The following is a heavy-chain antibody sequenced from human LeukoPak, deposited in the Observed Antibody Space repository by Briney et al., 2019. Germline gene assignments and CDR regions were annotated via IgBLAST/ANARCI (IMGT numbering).Heavy chain of an antibody. V-gene: IGHV3-53*01. CDR3: ARWGGSSDNWFDP. CDR1: GFTVSSNY. CDR2: IYSGGST. J-gene: IGHJ5*02. Sequence: PGGSLRLSCAASGFTVSSNYMSWVRQAPGKGLEWVSVIYSGGSTYYADSVKGRFTISRDNSKNTLYLQMNSLRAEDTAVYYCARWGGSSDNWFDPWGQGTLVTVSS. D-gene: IGHD6-6*01.